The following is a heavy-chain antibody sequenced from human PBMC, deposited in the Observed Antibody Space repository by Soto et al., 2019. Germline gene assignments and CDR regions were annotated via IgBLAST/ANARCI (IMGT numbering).Heavy chain of an antibody. CDR1: GYSFTSYW. V-gene: IGHV5-51*01. Sequence: GESLKISCKGSGYSFTSYWIGWVRQMPGKGLEWMGIIYPGDSDTRYSPSFQGQVTISADKSISTAYLQWSSLKASDTAMYYCARHRGYGSGSYFDYYYYYMDVWGKGTTVTVSS. D-gene: IGHD3-10*01. CDR3: ARHRGYGSGSYFDYYYYYMDV. J-gene: IGHJ6*03. CDR2: IYPGDSDT.